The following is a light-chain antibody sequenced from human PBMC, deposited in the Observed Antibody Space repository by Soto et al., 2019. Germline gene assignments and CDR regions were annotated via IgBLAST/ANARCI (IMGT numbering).Light chain of an antibody. CDR1: VLAKKY. CDR3: YSAAGIDLVV. V-gene: IGLV3-27*01. J-gene: IGLJ2*01. Sequence: SSELTQPSSVSVSPGQTARITCSGDVLAKKYARWFQQKPGQAPVLLIYNDSERPSGIPGRFSGSGSGTTVTVTIGGAKVEDEADYYCYSAAGIDLVVFGGGTKLTVL. CDR2: NDS.